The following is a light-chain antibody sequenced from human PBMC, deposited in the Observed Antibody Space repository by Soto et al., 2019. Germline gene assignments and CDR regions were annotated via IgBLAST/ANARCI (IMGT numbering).Light chain of an antibody. Sequence: QSALTQPRSVSGSPGQSVTISCTGTNSDVGGYNYVSWYQQHPGKAPKLVIYDVSKRPSGVPDRFSGSKSGNTASLTISRLQAEDEADYYCCSYAGNSLWVFGGGTKLTVL. CDR3: CSYAGNSLWV. V-gene: IGLV2-11*01. CDR2: DVS. CDR1: NSDVGGYNY. J-gene: IGLJ3*02.